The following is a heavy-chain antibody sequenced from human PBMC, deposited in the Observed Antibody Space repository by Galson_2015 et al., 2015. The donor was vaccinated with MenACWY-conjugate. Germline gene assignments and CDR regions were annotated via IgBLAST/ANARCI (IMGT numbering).Heavy chain of an antibody. D-gene: IGHD6-25*01. J-gene: IGHJ5*01. CDR2: VTHTLARV. CDR3: GRVRGSGGLDS. CDR1: GDTFTSSV. V-gene: IGHV1-69*04. Sequence: SLKVSCKASGDTFTSSVITWVRQSPGKGLEWVATVTHTLARVKYAHSFKGRFTITADNSTNTAYMEMTSLRSEDTAVYFCGRVRGSGGLDSWGHGTLVTVSP.